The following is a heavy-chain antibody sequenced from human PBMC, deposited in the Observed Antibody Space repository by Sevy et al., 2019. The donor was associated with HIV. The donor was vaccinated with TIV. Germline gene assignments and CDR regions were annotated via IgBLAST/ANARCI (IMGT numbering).Heavy chain of an antibody. Sequence: SETLSLTCAVSGYSISSGYYWGWIRQPPGKGLEWIGSIYHSGSTYYNPSLKSRVTISVDTSKNQFSLKLSSVTAADTAVYYCARDYCSGGSCYGSYTQRTYNWFDPWGQGTLVTVSS. V-gene: IGHV4-38-2*02. J-gene: IGHJ5*02. CDR2: IYHSGST. D-gene: IGHD2-15*01. CDR3: ARDYCSGGSCYGSYTQRTYNWFDP. CDR1: GYSISSGYY.